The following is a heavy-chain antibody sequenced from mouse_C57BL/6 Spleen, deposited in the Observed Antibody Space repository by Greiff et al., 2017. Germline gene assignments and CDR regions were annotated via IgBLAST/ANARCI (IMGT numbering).Heavy chain of an antibody. CDR2: IDPSDSYT. CDR3: ARGRGTAQGFNY. J-gene: IGHJ4*01. Sequence: QVQLQQPGAELVMPGASVKLSCKASGYTFTSYWMHWVKQRPGQGLEWIGEIDPSDSYTNYNQKFKGKSTLTVDKSSSTAYMQLSSLTSEDSVVYYCARGRGTAQGFNYWGQGTSVTVSS. CDR1: GYTFTSYW. V-gene: IGHV1-69*01. D-gene: IGHD3-2*02.